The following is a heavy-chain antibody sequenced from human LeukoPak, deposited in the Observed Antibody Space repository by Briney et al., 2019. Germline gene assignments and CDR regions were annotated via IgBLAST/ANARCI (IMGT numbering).Heavy chain of an antibody. CDR3: ARHHMNYYGSGSPFDP. D-gene: IGHD3-10*01. Sequence: GESLKISCKGSGYSFTNYWIGWVRQMPGKGLEWMGIIYPGDSHTRYSPSFQGQVTISADKSISTAYLQWSSLEASDTAMYYCARHHMNYYGSGSPFDPWGQGTLVTVSS. J-gene: IGHJ5*02. CDR1: GYSFTNYW. CDR2: IYPGDSHT. V-gene: IGHV5-51*01.